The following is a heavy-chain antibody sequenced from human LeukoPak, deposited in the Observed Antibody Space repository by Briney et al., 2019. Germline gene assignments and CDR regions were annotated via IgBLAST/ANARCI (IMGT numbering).Heavy chain of an antibody. J-gene: IGHJ6*02. V-gene: IGHV1-2*02. D-gene: IGHD3-9*01. Sequence: GASVKVSCKASGYTFTGYYMHWVRQAPGQGLEWMGWINPNSGGTNYAQKFQGRVTMTRDTSISTAYMELSRLRSDDAAVYYCAREYLTGYYYYYGMDVWGQGTTVTVSS. CDR3: AREYLTGYYYYYGMDV. CDR2: INPNSGGT. CDR1: GYTFTGYY.